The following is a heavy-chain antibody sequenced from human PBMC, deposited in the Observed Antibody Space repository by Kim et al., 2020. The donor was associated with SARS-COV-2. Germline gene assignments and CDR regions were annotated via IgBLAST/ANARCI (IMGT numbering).Heavy chain of an antibody. J-gene: IGHJ6*02. D-gene: IGHD6-25*01. V-gene: IGHV3-43*02. CDR1: GFTFDDYA. CDR3: AKDSEGFRAATEGMDV. Sequence: GWSLRLSCAASGFTFDDYAMHWVRQAPGKGLEWVSLISGDGGRTYYADSVKGRFTISRDKSKNSLSLQMNSLRTEDTALYYCAKDSEGFRAATEGMDVWGQGTTVSVSS. CDR2: ISGDGGRT.